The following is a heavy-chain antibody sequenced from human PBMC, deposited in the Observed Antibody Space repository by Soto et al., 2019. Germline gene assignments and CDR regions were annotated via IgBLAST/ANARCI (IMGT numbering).Heavy chain of an antibody. CDR1: GVTFSSYA. V-gene: IGHV1-69*13. J-gene: IGHJ6*02. CDR2: IIPIFGTA. Sequence: SVKVSCKASGVTFSSYAISWVRQAPGQGLEWMGGIIPIFGTANYAQKFQGRVTITADESTSTAYMELSSLRSEDTAVYYCARDPHLFEEFSGIAVAGTRVGYYGMDVWGQGTTVTVSS. D-gene: IGHD6-19*01. CDR3: ARDPHLFEEFSGIAVAGTRVGYYGMDV.